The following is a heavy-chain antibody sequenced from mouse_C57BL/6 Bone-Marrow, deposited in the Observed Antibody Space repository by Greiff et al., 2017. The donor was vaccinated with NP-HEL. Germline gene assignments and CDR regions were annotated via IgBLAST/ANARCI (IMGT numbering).Heavy chain of an antibody. Sequence: QVHVKQSGPELVRPGVSVKISCKGSGYTFTAYAMHWVTQSHAKSLEWIGVLSTYYGDARYNQKFKDKATMTVDKSSSTAYMELARLTSEDSAVDYCAKRNYGSFFDYWCQGTTLTVSS. D-gene: IGHD1-1*01. CDR3: AKRNYGSFFDY. CDR2: LSTYYGDA. J-gene: IGHJ2*01. V-gene: IGHV1-67*01. CDR1: GYTFTAYA.